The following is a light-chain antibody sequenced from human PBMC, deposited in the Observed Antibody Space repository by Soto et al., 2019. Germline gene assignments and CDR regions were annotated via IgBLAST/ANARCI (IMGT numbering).Light chain of an antibody. Sequence: HSARTQPASVSGSPGQSITISCTGTSSDVGGYNYVSWYQQHPGKATKLMIYEVSNRPSEVSNRFSGYKSGNTASLNIYGIQDEEEGNSYCSSYTSGRTLVVFGGGTKLTV. CDR2: EVS. CDR1: SSDVGGYNY. CDR3: SSYTSGRTLVV. V-gene: IGLV2-14*01. J-gene: IGLJ2*01.